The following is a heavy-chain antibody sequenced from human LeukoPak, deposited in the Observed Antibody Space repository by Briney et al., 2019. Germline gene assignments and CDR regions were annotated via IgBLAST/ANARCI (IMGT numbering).Heavy chain of an antibody. CDR3: ARDGRSSVSYPAFDI. V-gene: IGHV4-39*07. CDR1: GGSISSSSYY. Sequence: SETLSLTCTVSGGSISSSSYYWGWIRQPPGKGLEWIGSIYYSGSTYYNPSLKSRVTISVDTSKNQFSLKLSSVTAADTAVHYCARDGRSSVSYPAFDIGGQGTMVTVSS. CDR2: IYYSGST. D-gene: IGHD6-25*01. J-gene: IGHJ3*02.